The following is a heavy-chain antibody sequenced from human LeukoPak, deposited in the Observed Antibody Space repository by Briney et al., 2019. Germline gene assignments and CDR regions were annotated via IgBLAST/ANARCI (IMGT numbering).Heavy chain of an antibody. D-gene: IGHD2-2*01. J-gene: IGHJ4*02. V-gene: IGHV4-59*01. CDR1: GGSISSYY. CDR2: IYYSEST. CDR3: ARVPADREPIDY. Sequence: SETLSLTCTVSGGSISSYYWSWIRQPPGKGLEWIGYIYYSESTNYNPSLKSRVTISVDTSKNQFSLKLSSVTAEDTAVYYCARVPADREPIDYWGQGTLVTVSS.